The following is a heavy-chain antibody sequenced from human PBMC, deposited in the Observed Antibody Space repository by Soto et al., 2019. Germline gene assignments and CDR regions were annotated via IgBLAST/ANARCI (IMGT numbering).Heavy chain of an antibody. J-gene: IGHJ3*02. Sequence: ASVKVSCKASGYTFTSYGISWVRQAAGQGREWMGWISAYNGNTNYAQKLQGRVTMTTDTSTSTAYMELRSLRSDDTAVYYCAGVIRNQLLFGTHDAFDIWGQGTMVIVSS. CDR2: ISAYNGNT. CDR1: GYTFTSYG. D-gene: IGHD2-2*01. V-gene: IGHV1-18*04. CDR3: AGVIRNQLLFGTHDAFDI.